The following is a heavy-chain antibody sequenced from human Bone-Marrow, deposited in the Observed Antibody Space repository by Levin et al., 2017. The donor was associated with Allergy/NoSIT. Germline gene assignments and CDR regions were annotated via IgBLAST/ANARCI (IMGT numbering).Heavy chain of an antibody. J-gene: IGHJ4*02. Sequence: PGGSLRLSCVGSGFTFSSYSMTWVRQAPGKGLEWVSSISCSGSGTYYADSVKGRFTISRDISKNTLYLQMNSLRAEDTAVYYCAKTFRGCNSGSNYLTFDSWGQGALVTVSS. D-gene: IGHD1-26*01. CDR1: GFTFSSYS. CDR3: AKTFRGCNSGSNYLTFDS. V-gene: IGHV3-23*01. CDR2: ISCSGSGT.